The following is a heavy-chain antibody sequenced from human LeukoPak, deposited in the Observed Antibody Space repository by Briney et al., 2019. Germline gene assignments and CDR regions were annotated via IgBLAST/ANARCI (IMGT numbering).Heavy chain of an antibody. D-gene: IGHD5-12*01. Sequence: PGGSLRLSCAASGFSFTTYAMSWVRQAPGKGLEWVSSISNTSDSIYHADSVKGRFTISRDNSKNTLFLQMNSLRAEDTAVYYCAKDNDPRAYSAYDSYDYWGQGTLVTVSS. CDR1: GFSFTTYA. CDR2: ISNTSDSI. J-gene: IGHJ4*02. CDR3: AKDNDPRAYSAYDSYDY. V-gene: IGHV3-23*01.